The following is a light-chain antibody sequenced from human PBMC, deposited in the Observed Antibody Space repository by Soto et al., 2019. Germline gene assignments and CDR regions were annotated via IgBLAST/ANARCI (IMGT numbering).Light chain of an antibody. CDR1: NSDVGGYNY. V-gene: IGLV2-14*01. CDR2: EVS. CDR3: SSYAGSNNFDV. Sequence: SGLTQPASVSGSPGQSITMSCTGTNSDVGGYNYVSWYQQHPGKAPELMIYEVSHRPSGVSNRFSGSKSGNTASLTVSGLQAEDEADYYCSSYAGSNNFDVFGTGTKVTVL. J-gene: IGLJ1*01.